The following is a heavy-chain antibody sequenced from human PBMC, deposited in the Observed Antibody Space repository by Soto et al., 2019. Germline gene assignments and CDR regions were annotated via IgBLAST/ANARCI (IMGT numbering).Heavy chain of an antibody. V-gene: IGHV3-9*01. Sequence: EAQLVESGVGFVQSGRSLRLSFAGSGFIFDDFAIHWVRQAPGKGLEWVSGISWNSDSIGYAESVKGRFTISRDNAKNSISLPMNSLRPEDTALYYCTKVGGLYDFWSGPLHFDLWGQGTLVTVSS. J-gene: IGHJ4*02. CDR3: TKVGGLYDFWSGPLHFDL. CDR2: ISWNSDSI. CDR1: GFIFDDFA. D-gene: IGHD3-3*01.